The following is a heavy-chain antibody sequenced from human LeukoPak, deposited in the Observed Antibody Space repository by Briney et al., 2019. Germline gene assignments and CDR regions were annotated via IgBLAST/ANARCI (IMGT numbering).Heavy chain of an antibody. Sequence: GASVKVSCKTSGYTFTRYDINWVRQATGQGLEWMGWMNPNSGYTGYAQKFQGRVTITRDTSKSTVYMELSSLRSEDTAVYYCARDQGNYFDYWGQGTLVTVSS. J-gene: IGHJ4*02. V-gene: IGHV1-8*03. CDR3: ARDQGNYFDY. D-gene: IGHD3-10*01. CDR1: GYTFTRYD. CDR2: MNPNSGYT.